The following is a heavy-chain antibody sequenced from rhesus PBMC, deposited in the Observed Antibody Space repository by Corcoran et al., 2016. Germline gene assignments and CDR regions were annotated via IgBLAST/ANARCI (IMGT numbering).Heavy chain of an antibody. V-gene: IGHV4-106*01. D-gene: IGHD3-3*01. CDR1: GGSISDDYY. CDR2: IYGSGGGT. J-gene: IGHJ4*01. CDR3: ARGRIGFDY. Sequence: QVHLQESGPGLVKPSETLSLTCAVSGGSISDDYYWSWNRQPPGKGLGWIGYIYGSGGGTNYNPSLKNRVTISIDTSKNQFSLKLSSVTAADTAVYYCARGRIGFDYWGQGVLVTVSS.